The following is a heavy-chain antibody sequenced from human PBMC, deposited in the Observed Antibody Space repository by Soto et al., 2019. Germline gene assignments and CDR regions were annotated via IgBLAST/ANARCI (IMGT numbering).Heavy chain of an antibody. CDR3: AQDPDYGGNSGYFDY. D-gene: IGHD4-17*01. V-gene: IGHV3-30*18. CDR2: ISFDGGNK. J-gene: IGHJ4*02. Sequence: QVQLVESGGGVVQPGRSLSLSCAASGFTFSNYGMHWVRQAPGKGLEWVAVISFDGGNKHYADSVKGRFTISRDNSKNTPYLQMNSLRAEDTAFYYCAQDPDYGGNSGYFDYWGQGTLVTVSS. CDR1: GFTFSNYG.